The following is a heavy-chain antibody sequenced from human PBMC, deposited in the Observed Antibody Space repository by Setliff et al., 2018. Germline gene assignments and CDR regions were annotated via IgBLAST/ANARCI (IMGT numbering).Heavy chain of an antibody. J-gene: IGHJ3*02. CDR1: GQFVITY. CDR3: ATPGRDDLDSPFEPFDI. CDR2: VYYDGTT. Sequence: SETLSLTCTVSGQFVITYWAWIRQSPGKGLEWLGTVYYDGTTYYNPSFKSRVTISVDTSKNQFSLRLTSMTAADTAVYYCATPGRDDLDSPFEPFDIWGQGTMVTVSS. V-gene: IGHV4-38-2*02. D-gene: IGHD3-3*01.